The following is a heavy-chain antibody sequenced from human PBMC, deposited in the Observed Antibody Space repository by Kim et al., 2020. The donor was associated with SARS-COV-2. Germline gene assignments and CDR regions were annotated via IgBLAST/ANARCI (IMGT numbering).Heavy chain of an antibody. J-gene: IGHJ6*01. CDR2: TSHGGST. CDR1: GGSFSGYY. V-gene: IGHV4-34*01. D-gene: IGHD1-1*01. Sequence: SETLSLTCAVYGGSFSGYYWSWIRQTPGKGLEWLAATSHGGSTNYNPSLKSRLTISPDTSNNQSSLKMSTVTAADTAADYCSTTSPPYYG. CDR3: STTSPPYYG.